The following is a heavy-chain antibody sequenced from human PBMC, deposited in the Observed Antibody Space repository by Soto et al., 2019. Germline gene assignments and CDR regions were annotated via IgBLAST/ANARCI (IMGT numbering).Heavy chain of an antibody. J-gene: IGHJ4*02. CDR2: INLNSGHT. CDR1: GYPFTTYD. D-gene: IGHD6-19*01. CDR3: ARGRGWRDY. Sequence: QVQLVQSGAEVKKPGASVKVSCKASGYPFTTYDISWVRQAAGQGLEWMGWINLNSGHTDYAQRSQGRVTMTRNPPLSTAYMELTSLSSEDTAVYYCARGRGWRDYWGQGTLVTVSS. V-gene: IGHV1-8*01.